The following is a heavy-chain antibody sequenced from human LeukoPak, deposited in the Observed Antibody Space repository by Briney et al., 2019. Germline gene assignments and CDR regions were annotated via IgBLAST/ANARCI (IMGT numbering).Heavy chain of an antibody. J-gene: IGHJ3*02. CDR3: ARITGTYLINAFDI. D-gene: IGHD1-7*01. Sequence: SETLSLTCTVSGYSISSGYYWGWIRQPPGKGLEWIGSIYHSGSTYYNPSLKSRVTISVDTSKNQFSLKLSSVTAADTAVYYCARITGTYLINAFDIWGQGTMVTVS. CDR2: IYHSGST. V-gene: IGHV4-38-2*02. CDR1: GYSISSGYY.